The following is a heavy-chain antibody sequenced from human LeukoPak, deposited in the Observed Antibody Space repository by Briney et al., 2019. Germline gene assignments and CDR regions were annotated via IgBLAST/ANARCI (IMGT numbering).Heavy chain of an antibody. CDR2: IYPGDSDT. D-gene: IGHD1-26*01. Sequence: GESLKISCKDSGYSFITTWIGWVRQMPGKGLEWMGTIYPGDSDTRYSPSFQGQVTISADKSISTAYLQWSSLKATDTAMYYCARSSDLSGGIDSWGQGTLVTVSS. V-gene: IGHV5-51*01. CDR1: GYSFITTW. CDR3: ARSSDLSGGIDS. J-gene: IGHJ4*02.